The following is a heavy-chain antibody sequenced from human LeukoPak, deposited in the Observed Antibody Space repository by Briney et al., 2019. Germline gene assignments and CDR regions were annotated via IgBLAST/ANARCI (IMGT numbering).Heavy chain of an antibody. Sequence: GASVKVSCKASGGTFSSYAISWVRQAPGQGLEWMGGIIPIFGTANYAQKFQGRVTITTDESTSTAYMELSSLRSEDTAVYYCARAGPVEYYYDSNGLYAFDIWGQGTMVTVPS. J-gene: IGHJ3*02. CDR1: GGTFSSYA. CDR3: ARAGPVEYYYDSNGLYAFDI. CDR2: IIPIFGTA. V-gene: IGHV1-69*05. D-gene: IGHD3-22*01.